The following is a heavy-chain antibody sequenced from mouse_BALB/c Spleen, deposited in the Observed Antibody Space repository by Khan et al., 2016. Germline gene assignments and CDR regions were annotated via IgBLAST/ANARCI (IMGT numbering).Heavy chain of an antibody. Sequence: EVELVESGGGLVKPGGSLKLSCAASGFTFSDYYMYWVRQTPEKRLEWVATISDGGSYTYYPDSVKGRFPISRDNAKNNLYLQMSSLKSEDTAMYYCARDDRWVAYWGQGTLVTVSA. J-gene: IGHJ3*01. CDR1: GFTFSDYY. D-gene: IGHD2-14*01. CDR2: ISDGGSYT. CDR3: ARDDRWVAY. V-gene: IGHV5-4*02.